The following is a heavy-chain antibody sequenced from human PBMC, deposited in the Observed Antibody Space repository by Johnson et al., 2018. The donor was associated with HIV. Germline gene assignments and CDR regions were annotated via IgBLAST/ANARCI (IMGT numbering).Heavy chain of an antibody. D-gene: IGHD6-25*01. Sequence: VQLVESGGGLVQPGGSLRLSCAASGFTFSSSAMHWVRQAPGKGLEYVSAFSSNGDSTYYANSVKGRFTISRDNSKNTLHLQMNSLRAEDTAVYYCTTLRLLDIWGQGTMVTVSS. V-gene: IGHV3-64*01. CDR1: GFTFSSSA. CDR2: FSSNGDST. CDR3: TTLRLLDI. J-gene: IGHJ3*02.